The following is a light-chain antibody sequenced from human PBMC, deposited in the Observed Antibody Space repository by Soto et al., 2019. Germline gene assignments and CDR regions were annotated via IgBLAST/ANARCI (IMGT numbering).Light chain of an antibody. CDR3: QQYNSALQFT. CDR1: QGISNY. CDR2: AAS. Sequence: DIPMTQSPSSLSASVGDRVTITCRASQGISNYLAWYQQKPGKVPKLLIYAASTLQSVVPSRFSGSGSGTDFTLTIRPLQPEYVATFYCQQYNSALQFTFGPGTKVATK. V-gene: IGKV1-27*01. J-gene: IGKJ3*01.